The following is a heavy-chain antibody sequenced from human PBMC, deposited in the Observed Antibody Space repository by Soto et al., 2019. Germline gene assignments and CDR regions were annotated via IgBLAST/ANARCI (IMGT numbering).Heavy chain of an antibody. J-gene: IGHJ6*02. D-gene: IGHD4-17*01. Sequence: PGASLKISCKGSGYSFTTYWIGWVSQMPGKGLEWMGIIYPGDSDIRYSPSFQGQVTISADWSISTAYLHWSSLKASDTAMYYCARHPYGDYDGMGVWGQGTAVTVSS. V-gene: IGHV5-51*01. CDR1: GYSFTTYW. CDR3: ARHPYGDYDGMGV. CDR2: IYPGDSDI.